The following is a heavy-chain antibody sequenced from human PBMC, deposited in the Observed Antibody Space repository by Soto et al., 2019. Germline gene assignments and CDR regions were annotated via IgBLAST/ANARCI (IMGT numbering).Heavy chain of an antibody. J-gene: IGHJ4*02. V-gene: IGHV4-34*01. CDR2: INHSGST. D-gene: IGHD3-22*01. CDR3: ARPTYYYDSSGPFDY. Sequence: QVQLQQWGAGLLKPSETLSLTCAVYGGSFSGYYWSWIRQPPGKGLEWIGEINHSGSTNYNPSLKSRVTISVDTSKNQFSLKLSSVTAADTAVYYCARPTYYYDSSGPFDYWGQGTLVTVSS. CDR1: GGSFSGYY.